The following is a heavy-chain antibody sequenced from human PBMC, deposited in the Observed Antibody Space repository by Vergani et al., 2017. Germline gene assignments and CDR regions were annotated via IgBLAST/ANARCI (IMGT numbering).Heavy chain of an antibody. Sequence: EVQLVESGGGLVQPGGSLRLSCAASGFTVSSNYMSWVRQAPGKGLEWVSGISWNSGSIGYADSVKGRFTISRDNAKNSLYLQMNSLRAEDTALYYCAKDIDWKLDYGDYKGSLFQHWGQGTLVTVSS. CDR3: AKDIDWKLDYGDYKGSLFQH. D-gene: IGHD4-17*01. J-gene: IGHJ1*01. V-gene: IGHV3-9*01. CDR2: ISWNSGSI. CDR1: GFTVSSNY.